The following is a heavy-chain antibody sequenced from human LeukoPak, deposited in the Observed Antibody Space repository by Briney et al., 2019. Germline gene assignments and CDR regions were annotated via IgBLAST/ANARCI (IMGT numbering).Heavy chain of an antibody. Sequence: ASVKVSCKASGYTFTGYGISWVRQAPGQGLEWMGRISAYNGNTNYAQKLQGRVTMTTDTSTSTAYMELRSLRSDDTAVYYCARRSSTPPYYMDVWGKGTTVTVSS. D-gene: IGHD2-2*01. CDR3: ARRSSTPPYYMDV. V-gene: IGHV1-18*01. CDR2: ISAYNGNT. CDR1: GYTFTGYG. J-gene: IGHJ6*03.